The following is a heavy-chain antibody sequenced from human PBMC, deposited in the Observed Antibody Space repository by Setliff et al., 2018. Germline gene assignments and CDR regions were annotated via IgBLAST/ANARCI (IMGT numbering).Heavy chain of an antibody. CDR3: ARDAAYFDILTGTNYLDP. CDR2: ISDDGGRT. CDR1: GFAFNNYP. V-gene: IGHV3-23*01. J-gene: IGHJ5*02. Sequence: PGGSLRLSCAASGFAFNNYPMGWVRQAPGKGLEWVSGISDDGGRTYYADSVKGRFTISRDNSKNTLYLQMNSLRTEDTGVYYCARDAAYFDILTGTNYLDPWGQGTLVTVSS. D-gene: IGHD3-9*01.